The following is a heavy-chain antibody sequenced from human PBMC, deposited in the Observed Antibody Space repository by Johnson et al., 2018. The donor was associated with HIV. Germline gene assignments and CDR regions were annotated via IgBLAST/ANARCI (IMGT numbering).Heavy chain of an antibody. CDR1: GFTFSS. CDR3: ARDRHGSGGPNAFDI. V-gene: IGHV3-30*03. D-gene: IGHD3-10*01. Sequence: QVQLVESGGGVVQPGRSLRLSCAASGFTFSSMHWDRQAPGKGLEWVAVISHDGSHKYYADSVKGRFSLSRDNSKNTLYLQMNSPSPEDTGVYHCARDRHGSGGPNAFDIWGRVTKVTV. CDR2: ISHDGSHK. J-gene: IGHJ3*02.